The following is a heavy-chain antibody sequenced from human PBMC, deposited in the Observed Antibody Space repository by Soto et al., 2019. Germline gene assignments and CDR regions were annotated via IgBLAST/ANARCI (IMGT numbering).Heavy chain of an antibody. CDR3: AKDKRGEQWLVPRAFDI. D-gene: IGHD6-19*01. J-gene: IGHJ3*02. CDR2: ISWNSGSI. V-gene: IGHV3-9*01. CDR1: GFTLYGYS. Sequence: GGALRLSCAASGFTLYGYSQHLGRPAPGEGLEWVSGISWNSGSIGYADSVKGRFTISRDNAKNSLYLQMNSLRAEDTALYYCAKDKRGEQWLVPRAFDIWGQGTMVTVSS.